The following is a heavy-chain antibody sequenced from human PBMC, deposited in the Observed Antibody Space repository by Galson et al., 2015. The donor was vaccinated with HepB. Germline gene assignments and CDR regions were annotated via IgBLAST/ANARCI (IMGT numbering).Heavy chain of an antibody. CDR3: AREWLHPTDYYYGMDV. D-gene: IGHD5-24*01. V-gene: IGHV3-30-3*01. J-gene: IGHJ6*02. CDR2: ISYDGSNK. CDR1: GFTFSSYA. Sequence: SLRLSCAASGFTFSSYAMHWVRQAPGKGLEWVAVISYDGSNKYYADSVKGRFTISRDNSKNTLYLQMNSLRAEDTAVYYCAREWLHPTDYYYGMDVWGQGTTVTVSS.